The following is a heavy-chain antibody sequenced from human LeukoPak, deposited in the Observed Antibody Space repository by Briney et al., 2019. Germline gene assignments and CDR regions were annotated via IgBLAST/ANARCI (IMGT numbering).Heavy chain of an antibody. Sequence: GGSLRLSCAASGFTFSTYNMNWVRQAPGKGLKWVSTINDNGAGTYYADSVKGRFTISRDNSYNTVSLQMNSLRDEDTGVYFCAKGLRTGVGPYMGYLYYMDVWGKGATVTVSS. CDR1: GFTFSTYN. CDR2: INDNGAGT. V-gene: IGHV3-23*01. CDR3: AKGLRTGVGPYMGYLYYMDV. J-gene: IGHJ6*03. D-gene: IGHD3-16*01.